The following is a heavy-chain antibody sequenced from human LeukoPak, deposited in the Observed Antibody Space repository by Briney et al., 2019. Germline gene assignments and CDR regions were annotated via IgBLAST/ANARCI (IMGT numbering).Heavy chain of an antibody. J-gene: IGHJ3*02. D-gene: IGHD1-26*01. CDR1: GYTSTNYW. CDR3: ARPGSYYAAFDI. CDR2: MYPGDSDT. Sequence: GESLKISCKGSGYTSTNYWIGWVRQMPGKGLEWMGIMYPGDSDTRYSPSFQGQVTISADKSISTAYLQWSSLKASDTAMYYCARPGSYYAAFDIWGQGTMVTVSS. V-gene: IGHV5-51*01.